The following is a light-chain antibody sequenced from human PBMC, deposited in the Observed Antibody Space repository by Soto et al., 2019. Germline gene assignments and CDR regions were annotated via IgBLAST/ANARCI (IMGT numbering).Light chain of an antibody. Sequence: DFQMTQSPSTLSASVGDRVTITCRASQNIRSRLAWYQQKPGEAPKLLIYGSSSLLSGVPSRFSGTRSGTDFTLTISSLQPEDFATYYCQQANSYPWTFGQGTKVDIK. CDR1: QNIRSR. J-gene: IGKJ1*01. V-gene: IGKV1-5*01. CDR2: GSS. CDR3: QQANSYPWT.